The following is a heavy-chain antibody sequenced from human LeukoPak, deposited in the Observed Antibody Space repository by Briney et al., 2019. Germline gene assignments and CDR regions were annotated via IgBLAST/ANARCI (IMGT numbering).Heavy chain of an antibody. CDR2: IIPIFGTA. CDR1: GGTFSSYA. D-gene: IGHD1-26*01. Sequence: SVKVSCKASGGTFSSYAISWVRQAPGQGLEWMGGIIPIFGTANYAQKLQGRVTMTRNTSISTAYMELSSLRSEDTAVYYCASGIVGATGDYFDYWGQGTLVTVSS. V-gene: IGHV1-69*05. J-gene: IGHJ4*02. CDR3: ASGIVGATGDYFDY.